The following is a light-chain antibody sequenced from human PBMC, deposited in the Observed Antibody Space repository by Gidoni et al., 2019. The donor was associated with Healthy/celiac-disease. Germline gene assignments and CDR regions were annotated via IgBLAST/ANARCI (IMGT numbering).Light chain of an antibody. Sequence: QSALTQPASVSGSPGQSITISCTGTSSDVGGYNYVSWYQQHPGKAPKLMFYDVSNRPSGFSNRFSGSKSGNTASLTISGLQAEDEADYYCSSYTSSSTRVFGTGTKVTVL. CDR2: DVS. J-gene: IGLJ1*01. CDR1: SSDVGGYNY. V-gene: IGLV2-14*01. CDR3: SSYTSSSTRV.